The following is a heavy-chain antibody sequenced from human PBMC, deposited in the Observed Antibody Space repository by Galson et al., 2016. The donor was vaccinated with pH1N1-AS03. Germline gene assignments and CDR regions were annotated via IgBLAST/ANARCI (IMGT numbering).Heavy chain of an antibody. CDR2: IDPSGGGT. Sequence: SVKVSCKASGYTFTRYYMHWVRQAPGQGLEWMGVIDPSGGGTTYAQKFHGRVTMTRDTSTTTAHMELSSLRSEDTAIYYCVAYGSGTQAYFDYWCQGTLVTVSS. CDR3: VAYGSGTQAYFDY. D-gene: IGHD3-10*01. V-gene: IGHV1-46*01. J-gene: IGHJ4*02. CDR1: GYTFTRYY.